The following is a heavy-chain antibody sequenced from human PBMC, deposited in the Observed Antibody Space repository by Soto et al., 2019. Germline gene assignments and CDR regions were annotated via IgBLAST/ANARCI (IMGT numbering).Heavy chain of an antibody. V-gene: IGHV3-48*02. CDR1: GFTFSSYS. J-gene: IGHJ6*02. CDR3: ARDDFFSSIAFSYYYGMDA. D-gene: IGHD2-21*01. CDR2: ISSSSSTI. Sequence: PGGSLRLSCAASGFTFSSYSMNWVRQAPGKGLEWVSYISSSSSTIYYADSVKGRFTISRDNAKNSLYLQMNSLRDEDTAVYYCARDDFFSSIAFSYYYGMDAWGQGTTVTVSS.